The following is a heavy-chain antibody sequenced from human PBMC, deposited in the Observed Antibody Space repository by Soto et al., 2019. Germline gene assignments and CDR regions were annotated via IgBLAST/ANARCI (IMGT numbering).Heavy chain of an antibody. Sequence: PGGSLRLSCAASGFTFSSYGMPWVRQAPGKGLEWVALISYDGSNKYYADSVKGRFTISRDNSKNTLYLQMSSLRAEDTAVYYCARAAFGRLGEFLSFDYWGQGTPVTVSS. J-gene: IGHJ4*02. CDR2: ISYDGSNK. D-gene: IGHD3-16*01. CDR3: ARAAFGRLGEFLSFDY. V-gene: IGHV3-30*03. CDR1: GFTFSSYG.